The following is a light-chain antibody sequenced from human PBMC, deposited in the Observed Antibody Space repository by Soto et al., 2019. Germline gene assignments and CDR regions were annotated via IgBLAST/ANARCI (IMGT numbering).Light chain of an antibody. V-gene: IGKV1-5*03. J-gene: IGKJ1*01. CDR3: HQYNSYPRT. CDR1: QTIYSW. Sequence: DTQMTQSPSILSASVGDRVTITCRASQTIYSWLAWYQQKPGQAPRLLIHKASTVETGVPSRFSGSGYGSEFTQIISSLQPDDSATYYCHQYNSYPRTFGQGTKVEV. CDR2: KAS.